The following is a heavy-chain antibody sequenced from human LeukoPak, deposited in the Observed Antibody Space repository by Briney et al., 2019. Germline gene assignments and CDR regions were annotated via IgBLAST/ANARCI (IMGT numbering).Heavy chain of an antibody. CDR3: ASGPGAAAHRYFDY. Sequence: KPSETLSLTCTVSGGSISSYYWSWIRQPAGKGLEWIGEINHSGSTNYNPSLKSRVTISVDTSKNQFSLKLSSVTAADTAVYYCASGPGAAAHRYFDYWGQGTLVTVSS. D-gene: IGHD6-13*01. V-gene: IGHV4-34*01. CDR2: INHSGST. J-gene: IGHJ4*02. CDR1: GGSISSYY.